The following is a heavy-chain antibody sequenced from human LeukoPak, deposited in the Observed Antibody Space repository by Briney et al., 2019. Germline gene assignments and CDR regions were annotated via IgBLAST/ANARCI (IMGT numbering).Heavy chain of an antibody. CDR1: GLTSSDPY. D-gene: IGHD7-27*01. CDR2: ITNSGTDM. V-gene: IGHV3-11*04. Sequence: GGSLRLSCVASGLTSSDPYMCWFRPALRGGLEWISYITNSGTDMEYADSVKSRFTISRDNAKNSLFLQMNSLRAGDTAVYFGGRGHWGIDYWGQGTLVTVSS. CDR3: GRGHWGIDY. J-gene: IGHJ4*02.